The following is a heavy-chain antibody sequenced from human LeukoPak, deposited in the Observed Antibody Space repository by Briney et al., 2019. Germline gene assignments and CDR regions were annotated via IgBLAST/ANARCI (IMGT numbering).Heavy chain of an antibody. CDR3: AKSPPHDFWSGYPYYYYYYLDV. CDR1: GFTFSSYA. J-gene: IGHJ6*03. V-gene: IGHV3-23*01. CDR2: ISGSGGST. D-gene: IGHD3-3*01. Sequence: GGSLRLSCAASGFTFSSYAMSWVRQAPGKGLEWVSAISGSGGSTYYADSAKGRFTISRENSKNTLYLQMNSLRDEDTAVYYCAKSPPHDFWSGYPYYYYYYLDVWGKGTTVTVSS.